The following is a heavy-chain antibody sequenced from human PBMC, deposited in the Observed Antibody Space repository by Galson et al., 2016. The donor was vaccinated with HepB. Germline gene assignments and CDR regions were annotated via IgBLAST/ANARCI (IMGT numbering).Heavy chain of an antibody. Sequence: ATLSLTCAVSGGSFRSNNWWGWVRPSPGKGLEWIGEIYHSGNTNYNPSLKSRVTISVDKSNNQFFLRLNSLTTADMAVYYCARRWAGEDWYFDLWGRGTLVTVSS. CDR3: ARRWAGEDWYFDL. CDR2: IYHSGNT. J-gene: IGHJ2*01. CDR1: GGSFRSNNW. V-gene: IGHV4-4*02. D-gene: IGHD7-27*01.